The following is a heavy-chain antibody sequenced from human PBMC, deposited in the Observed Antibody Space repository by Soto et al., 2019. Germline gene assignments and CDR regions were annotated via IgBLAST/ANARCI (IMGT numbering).Heavy chain of an antibody. J-gene: IGHJ1*01. Sequence: SGGLPLSDAGSGGTVRSVRYCWGWMRQPTGKGLEWIGYIYYSGSTNYNPPLPSRVTISVDTSKNQFSLKLSSVTAADTAVYYCAPNRHSITSRGQGTLVTAS. V-gene: IGHV4-61*01. CDR1: GGTVRSVRYC. D-gene: IGHD2-21*01. CDR2: IYYSGST. CDR3: APNRHSITS.